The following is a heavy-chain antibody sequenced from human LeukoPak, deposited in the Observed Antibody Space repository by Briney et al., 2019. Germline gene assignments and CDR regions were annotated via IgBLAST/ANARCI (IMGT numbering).Heavy chain of an antibody. CDR1: GGSFSGYY. CDR2: INHSGST. V-gene: IGHV4-34*01. J-gene: IGHJ6*03. Sequence: SETLSLTCAVYGGSFSGYYWSWIRQPPGKGLEWIGEINHSGSTNYNPSLKSRVTISVDTSKTQFSLKLSSVTAADTAVYYCARGRIQLWPHYYYYYMDVWGKGTTVTVSS. D-gene: IGHD5-18*01. CDR3: ARGRIQLWPHYYYYYMDV.